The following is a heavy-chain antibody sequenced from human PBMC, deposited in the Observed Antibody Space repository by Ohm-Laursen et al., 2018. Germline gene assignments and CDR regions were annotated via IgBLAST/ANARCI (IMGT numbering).Heavy chain of an antibody. CDR1: GGSISSYY. V-gene: IGHV4-59*12. D-gene: IGHD1-26*01. J-gene: IGHJ4*02. CDR3: AYSGSYSYFDY. CDR2: IYYSGST. Sequence: SETLSLTCTVSGGSISSYYWSWIRQPPGKGLEWIGYIYYSGSTNYNPPLKSRVTISVDTSKNQFSLKLSSVTAADTAVYYCAYSGSYSYFDYWGQGTLVTVSS.